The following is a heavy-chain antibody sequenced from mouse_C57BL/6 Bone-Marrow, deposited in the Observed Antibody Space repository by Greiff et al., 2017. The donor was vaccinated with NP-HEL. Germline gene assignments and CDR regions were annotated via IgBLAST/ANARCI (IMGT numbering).Heavy chain of an antibody. CDR3: ARRGTTVVKYFDV. J-gene: IGHJ1*03. CDR1: GYTFTSYW. D-gene: IGHD1-1*01. CDR2: IHPNSGST. V-gene: IGHV1-64*01. Sequence: VQLQQPGAELVKPGASVKLSCKASGYTFTSYWMHWVKQRPGQGLEWIGMIHPNSGSTNYNEKFKSKATLTVDKSSSTAYMQLSNLTSEDSAVYYCARRGTTVVKYFDVWGTGTTVTVSS.